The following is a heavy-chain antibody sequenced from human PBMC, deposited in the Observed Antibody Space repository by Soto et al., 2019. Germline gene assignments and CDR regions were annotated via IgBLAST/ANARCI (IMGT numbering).Heavy chain of an antibody. CDR3: AREGIYSSFDP. Sequence: QVQLQESGPGLVKPSGTLALTCAVSGVSVTRSNWWSWVRQSPGKGLEWIGEGYHSGSTRYNPSLNSRVTFSVDISRNQFSLRLTSVTAADTAVYYCAREGIYSSFDPWCQGILGTVSS. CDR1: GVSVTRSNW. D-gene: IGHD5-12*01. CDR2: GYHSGST. V-gene: IGHV4-4*02. J-gene: IGHJ5*02.